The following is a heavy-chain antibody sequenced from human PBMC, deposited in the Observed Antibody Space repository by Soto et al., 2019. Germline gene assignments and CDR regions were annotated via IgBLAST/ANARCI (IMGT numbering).Heavy chain of an antibody. CDR3: ARARITMVRGVIITNWFDP. J-gene: IGHJ5*02. D-gene: IGHD3-10*01. V-gene: IGHV1-2*04. CDR1: GYTFTGYY. CDR2: INPNSGGT. Sequence: QVQLVQSGAEVKKPGASVKVSCKASGYTFTGYYMHWVRQAPGQGLEWMGWINPNSGGTNYAQKFQGWVTMTRDTSISTAYMELSRLRSDDTAVYYCARARITMVRGVIITNWFDPWGQGTLVTVFS.